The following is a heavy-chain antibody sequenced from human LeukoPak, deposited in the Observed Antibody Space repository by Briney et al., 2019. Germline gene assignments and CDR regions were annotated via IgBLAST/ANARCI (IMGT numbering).Heavy chain of an antibody. Sequence: GGSLRLSCAASGFTVSSNYMSWVRQAPGKGLEWVSVIYSGGRTYYADSVRGRFTISRDNSKNTMYLQMHSLRAEDTAVYYCARENVHDHTDFDYWGQGTLVTVSS. CDR2: IYSGGRT. CDR1: GFTVSSNY. D-gene: IGHD5/OR15-5a*01. J-gene: IGHJ4*02. CDR3: ARENVHDHTDFDY. V-gene: IGHV3-66*01.